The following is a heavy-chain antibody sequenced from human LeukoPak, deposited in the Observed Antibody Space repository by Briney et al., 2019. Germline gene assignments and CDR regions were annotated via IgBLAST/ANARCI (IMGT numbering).Heavy chain of an antibody. Sequence: PGGSLRLSCAASGFTFSSYSMNWVRQAPGKGLEWVSYISSSSSSIYYADSVKGRFTISRDNSKNTLYLQMNSLRAEDTAVYYCPKLSPHTPDYWGQGTMVTVSS. CDR3: PKLSPHTPDY. V-gene: IGHV3-48*01. CDR2: ISSSSSSI. J-gene: IGHJ4*02. D-gene: IGHD2-15*01. CDR1: GFTFSSYS.